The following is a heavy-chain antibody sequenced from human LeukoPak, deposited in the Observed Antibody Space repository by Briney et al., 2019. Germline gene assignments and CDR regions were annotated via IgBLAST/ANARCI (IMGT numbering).Heavy chain of an antibody. J-gene: IGHJ5*01. CDR2: IRSKTDGGTT. CDR1: GFTFSNAW. Sequence: GGSLRLSCAASGFTFSNAWMSWVRQATGKGLEWVGRIRSKTDGGTTDYAAPVKGRFTISRDDSRNTLYLQMSSLKTEDTAVYYCTKSLDCSRTSCDSWGQGTLVTVSS. V-gene: IGHV3-15*01. CDR3: TKSLDCSRTSCDS. D-gene: IGHD2-2*01.